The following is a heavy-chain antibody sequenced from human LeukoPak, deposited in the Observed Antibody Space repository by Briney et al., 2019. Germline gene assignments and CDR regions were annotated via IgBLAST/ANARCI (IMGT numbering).Heavy chain of an antibody. J-gene: IGHJ5*02. CDR1: GGSFSGYY. CDR3: ARGLAGGYSISSGWFDP. Sequence: PSETLSLTCAVYGGSFSGYYWNWIRQPPGKGLEWIGEMNHSGSTNYKPSLKSRVTISVDTSKNHFSLKLNSVTAADTAVYYCARGLAGGYSISSGWFDPWGQGTLVSVSS. V-gene: IGHV4-34*01. D-gene: IGHD6-6*01. CDR2: MNHSGST.